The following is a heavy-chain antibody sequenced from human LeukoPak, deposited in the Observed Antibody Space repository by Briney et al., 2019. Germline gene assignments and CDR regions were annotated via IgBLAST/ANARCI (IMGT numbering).Heavy chain of an antibody. D-gene: IGHD5-24*01. CDR1: GFTFSRYG. J-gene: IGHJ4*02. CDR2: FIGSGGRI. CDR3: AKGDGRSYFDC. V-gene: IGHV3-23*01. Sequence: PEGSLRLSCAASGFTFSRYGMNWVRQAPRKGLEWDSFIGSGGRIDYADSVKGRFTISRDNSKNTLYLQMNSLRAEDTAVYYCAKGDGRSYFDCWGQGTLVTVSS.